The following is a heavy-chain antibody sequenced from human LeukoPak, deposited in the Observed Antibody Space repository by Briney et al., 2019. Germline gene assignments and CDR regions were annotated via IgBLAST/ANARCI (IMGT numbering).Heavy chain of an antibody. CDR2: INPSGGST. J-gene: IGHJ4*02. D-gene: IGHD2-8*01. CDR3: ARDLSGNKYGYFDY. CDR1: GYTFASYY. Sequence: ASVEVPCKASGYTFASYYMHWVRQAPGRGLEWMGIINPSGGSTTYAQKLQGRVTMTRDTSTSTVYMELSSLRSEDTAVYYCARDLSGNKYGYFDYWGQGTLVTVSS. V-gene: IGHV1-46*01.